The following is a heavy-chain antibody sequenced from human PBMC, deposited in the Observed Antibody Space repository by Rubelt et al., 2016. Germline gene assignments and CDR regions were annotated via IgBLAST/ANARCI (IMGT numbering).Heavy chain of an antibody. CDR3: GGRSSSWGSGDFDC. CDR2: MYYSGST. Sequence: QLQLQESGPGLVKPSETLSLTCIVSGGSISSSSYYWGWIRQSPGKGLEWIGSMYYSGSTYYNPSLKSRVTISVDTSKNKVSRKGSSVTAADTAGYYCGGRSSSWGSGDFDCWGQGGLGTVSS. CDR1: GGSISSSSYY. J-gene: IGHJ4*02. V-gene: IGHV4-39*01. D-gene: IGHD3-16*01.